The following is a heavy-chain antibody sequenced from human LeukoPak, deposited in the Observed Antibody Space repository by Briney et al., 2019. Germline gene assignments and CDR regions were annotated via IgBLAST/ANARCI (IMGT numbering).Heavy chain of an antibody. CDR1: GGSFSGYY. CDR2: INHSGST. J-gene: IGHJ4*02. D-gene: IGHD5-18*01. V-gene: IGHV4-34*01. CDR3: ARVDTAMVRLFDY. Sequence: SETLSLTCAVYGGSFSGYYWSWIRQPPGKGLEWIGEINHSGSTNYNPSLKSRVTMSVDTSKNQFSLKLSSVTAADTAVYYCARVDTAMVRLFDYWGQGTLVTVSS.